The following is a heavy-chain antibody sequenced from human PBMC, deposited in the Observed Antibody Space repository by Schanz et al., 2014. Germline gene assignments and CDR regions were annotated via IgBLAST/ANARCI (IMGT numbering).Heavy chain of an antibody. CDR1: GFTFSDYY. Sequence: QVQLVESGGTLVKPGGSLRLSCVVSGFTFSDYYMSWIRQAPGKGLEWVSYISSSSIYTNYADSVKGRFTISRDNAKNSLYLQMNSVTAEDTALYYCAKDIRIRLFFQFDSWGQGTLVTVSS. J-gene: IGHJ4*02. CDR3: AKDIRIRLFFQFDS. V-gene: IGHV3-11*05. D-gene: IGHD3-3*01. CDR2: ISSSSIYT.